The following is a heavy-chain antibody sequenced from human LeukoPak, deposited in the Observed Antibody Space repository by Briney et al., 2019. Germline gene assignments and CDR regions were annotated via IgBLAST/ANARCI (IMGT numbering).Heavy chain of an antibody. V-gene: IGHV5-51*01. D-gene: IGHD2-15*01. CDR3: ARRACSGDSCLDY. Sequence: GESLKISCQGSGFSLTTYGIDWVRQTPGKGLEWMGIIYLDDSDTRYSPSFQGQVTISGDKSINTAYVHWSNLKASDTAMYYCARRACSGDSCLDYWGQGTLVSVSS. J-gene: IGHJ4*02. CDR1: GFSLTTYG. CDR2: IYLDDSDT.